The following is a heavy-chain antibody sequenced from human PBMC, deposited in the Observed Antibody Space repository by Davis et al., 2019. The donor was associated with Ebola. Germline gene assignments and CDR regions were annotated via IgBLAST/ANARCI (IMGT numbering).Heavy chain of an antibody. D-gene: IGHD2-8*02. CDR1: GFTFSDYY. Sequence: GGSLRLSCAASGFTFSDYYMSWIRQAPGKGLEWVSYISSSGSTIYYADSVKGRFTISRDNAKNSLYLQMNSLRSEDTAVYYCASRIEEYCTGGVCYTDYWGQGTLVTVSS. V-gene: IGHV3-11*01. J-gene: IGHJ4*02. CDR2: ISSSGSTI. CDR3: ASRIEEYCTGGVCYTDY.